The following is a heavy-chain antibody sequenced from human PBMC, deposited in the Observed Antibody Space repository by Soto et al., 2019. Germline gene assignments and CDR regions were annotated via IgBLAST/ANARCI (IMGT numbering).Heavy chain of an antibody. J-gene: IGHJ5*02. CDR1: GYTFTSYA. V-gene: IGHV1-3*01. CDR3: ARDLLYCTNGVCS. Sequence: ASVKVSCKASGYTFTSYAMHWVRQAPGQRLEWMGWINAGNGNTKYSQKSQGRVTITRDTSASTAYMELSSLRSEDTAVYYCARDLLYCTNGVCSWGQGTLVTVSS. CDR2: INAGNGNT. D-gene: IGHD2-8*01.